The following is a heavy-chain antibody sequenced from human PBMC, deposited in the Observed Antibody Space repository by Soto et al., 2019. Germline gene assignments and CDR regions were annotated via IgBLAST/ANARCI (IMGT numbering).Heavy chain of an antibody. CDR3: ARPSAIAVAGLYYDVFDI. CDR2: ISANNGNT. D-gene: IGHD6-19*01. V-gene: IGHV1-18*01. CDR1: GYTFTSYR. J-gene: IGHJ3*02. Sequence: QIQLVQSGAEVKKPGASVKVSCKASGYTFTSYRINWVRQAPGQGLEWMGWISANNGNTNYAQKLQGRVTMTTDTSTNTAYMELRSLRSDDTAVYYCARPSAIAVAGLYYDVFDIWGQGTMGTVSS.